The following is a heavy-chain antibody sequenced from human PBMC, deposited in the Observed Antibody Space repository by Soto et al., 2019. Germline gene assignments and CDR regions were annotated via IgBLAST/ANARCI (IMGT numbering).Heavy chain of an antibody. Sequence: GGSLRLSCAASGFTFSSYWMHWVRQAPGKGLVWVSRINSDGSSTGYADSVKGRFTISRDNAKSTLYLQMYSLRAEDTAVYYCATRPLLPGAPWGQGTMVTVSS. CDR3: ATRPLLPGAP. CDR2: INSDGSST. V-gene: IGHV3-74*01. CDR1: GFTFSSYW. D-gene: IGHD3-22*01. J-gene: IGHJ3*01.